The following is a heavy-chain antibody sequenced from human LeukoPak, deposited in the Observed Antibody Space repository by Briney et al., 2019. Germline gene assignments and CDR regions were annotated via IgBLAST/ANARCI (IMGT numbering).Heavy chain of an antibody. CDR3: ARSSRIYVWGSYRPDYFDY. Sequence: SETLSLTCTVSGGSISSYYWSWIRQPPGKGLEWIGYIYYSGSTNYNPSLKGRVTISVDTSKNQFSLKLSSVTAADTAVYYCARSSRIYVWGSYRPDYFDYWGQGTLVTVSS. V-gene: IGHV4-59*01. D-gene: IGHD3-16*02. J-gene: IGHJ4*02. CDR2: IYYSGST. CDR1: GGSISSYY.